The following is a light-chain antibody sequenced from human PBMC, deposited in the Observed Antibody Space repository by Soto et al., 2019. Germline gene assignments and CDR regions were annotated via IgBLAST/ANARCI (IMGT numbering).Light chain of an antibody. J-gene: IGKJ2*01. CDR3: QQYGRSPFT. CDR2: GAS. Sequence: EIVLTQSPVTLSLSPGERATLSCRASQRITNNFLAWFQQKAGLAPRLLIYGASTRASGVPDRFSGGGSGTDFVLTISRLEPEDFAVYYCQQYGRSPFTFDQGTKLQIK. CDR1: QRITNNF. V-gene: IGKV3-20*01.